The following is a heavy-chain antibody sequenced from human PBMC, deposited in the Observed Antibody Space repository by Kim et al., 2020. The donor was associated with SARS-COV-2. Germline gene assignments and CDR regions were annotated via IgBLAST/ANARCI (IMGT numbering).Heavy chain of an antibody. V-gene: IGHV4-39*01. CDR2: IYYSGST. D-gene: IGHD3-16*01. CDR3: ASLDYSYYYYYGMDV. J-gene: IGHJ6*02. Sequence: SETLSLTCTVSGGSISSSSYYWGWIRQPPGKGLEWIGSIYYSGSTYYNPSLKSRVTISVDTSKNQFSLKLSSVTAADTAVYYCASLDYSYYYYYGMDVWGQGTTVTVSS. CDR1: GGSISSSSYY.